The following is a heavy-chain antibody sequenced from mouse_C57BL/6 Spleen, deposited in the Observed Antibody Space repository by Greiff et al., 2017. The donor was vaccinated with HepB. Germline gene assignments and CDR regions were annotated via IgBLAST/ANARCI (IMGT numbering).Heavy chain of an antibody. CDR1: GYTFTSYW. V-gene: IGHV1-61*01. Sequence: VQLQQSGAELVRPGSSVKLSCKASGYTFTSYWMDWVKQRPGQGLEWIGNIYPSDSETHYNQKFKDKATLTVDKSSSTAYMQLSSLTSEDSAVYYCARLTGNYFDYWGQGTTLTVSS. D-gene: IGHD4-1*01. CDR3: ARLTGNYFDY. J-gene: IGHJ2*01. CDR2: IYPSDSET.